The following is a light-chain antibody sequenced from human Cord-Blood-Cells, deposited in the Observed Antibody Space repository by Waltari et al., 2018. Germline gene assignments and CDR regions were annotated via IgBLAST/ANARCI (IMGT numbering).Light chain of an antibody. CDR2: DAS. J-gene: IGKJ3*01. Sequence: EIVLTQSPATLSLSPGDRDTLSCRASQSVSSYLAWYQQKPGQAPRLLIYDASNRATGIPARFSGSGSGTDFTLTISSLEPEDFAVYYCQQRSNWGFTFGPGTKVDIK. CDR3: QQRSNWGFT. V-gene: IGKV3-11*01. CDR1: QSVSSY.